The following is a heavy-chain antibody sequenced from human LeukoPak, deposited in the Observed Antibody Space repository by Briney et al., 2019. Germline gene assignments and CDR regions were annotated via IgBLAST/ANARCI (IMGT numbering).Heavy chain of an antibody. CDR2: ISSSSSYI. Sequence: GGTLRLSCAPSVLTFSSYSMNWVCEAPRRGGWRVSWISSSSSYIYYADSVKGRFTISRDNAKNSLYLQMNSLRAEDTAVYYCARGVGSGRDCVDYWGQGTLVTVSS. CDR3: ARGVGSGRDCVDY. D-gene: IGHD2-15*01. V-gene: IGHV3-21*01. J-gene: IGHJ4*02. CDR1: VLTFSSYS.